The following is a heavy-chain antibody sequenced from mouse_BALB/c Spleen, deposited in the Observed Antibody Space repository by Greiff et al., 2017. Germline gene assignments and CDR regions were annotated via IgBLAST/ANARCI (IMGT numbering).Heavy chain of an antibody. Sequence: VQLQESGAELVRPGVSVKISCKGSGYTFTDYAMHWVKQSHAKSLEWIGVISTYYGDASYNQKFKGKATMTVDKSSSTAYMELARLTSEDSAIYYCARGGNYGYFDVWGAGTTVTVSS. V-gene: IGHV1S137*01. CDR2: ISTYYGDA. D-gene: IGHD1-1*01. CDR3: ARGGNYGYFDV. CDR1: GYTFTDYA. J-gene: IGHJ1*01.